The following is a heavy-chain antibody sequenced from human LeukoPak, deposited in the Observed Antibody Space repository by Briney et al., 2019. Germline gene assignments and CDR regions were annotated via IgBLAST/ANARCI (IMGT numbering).Heavy chain of an antibody. D-gene: IGHD6-13*01. CDR3: ARHPIAAAGTGWFDP. J-gene: IGHJ5*02. Sequence: HGESLKISCKGSGYSFTSYWIGWVRQMPGKGLEWMGIIYPGDSDTRYSPSFQGQVTISADKSISTAYLQWSSLKASDTAMYYCARHPIAAAGTGWFDPWGQGTLVTVSS. CDR1: GYSFTSYW. V-gene: IGHV5-51*01. CDR2: IYPGDSDT.